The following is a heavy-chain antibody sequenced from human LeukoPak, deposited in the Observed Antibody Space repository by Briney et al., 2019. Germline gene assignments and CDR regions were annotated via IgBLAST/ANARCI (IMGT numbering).Heavy chain of an antibody. CDR1: GGTFSSYA. Sequence: SVKVSCKASGGTFSSYAISWVRQAPGQGLEWMGGIIPIFGTANYAQKFQGRVTITADESTSTAYMELSRLRSDDTAVYYCAREEGGSSQVDAFDIWGQGTMVTVSS. J-gene: IGHJ3*02. V-gene: IGHV1-69*13. CDR2: IIPIFGTA. D-gene: IGHD1-26*01. CDR3: AREEGGSSQVDAFDI.